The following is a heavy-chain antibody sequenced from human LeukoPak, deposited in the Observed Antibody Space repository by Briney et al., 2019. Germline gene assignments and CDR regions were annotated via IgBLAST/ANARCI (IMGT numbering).Heavy chain of an antibody. CDR1: GFTFSDC. J-gene: IGHJ4*02. CDR3: ARDYKYAFGN. V-gene: IGHV3-48*01. Sequence: PGGSLRLSCAASGFTFSDCMNWVRQAPGKGLEWISYIGIDSGNTNYADSVKGRFTISGDKAKNSLYLQMNSLRVEDTAVYYCARDYKYAFGNWGQGTLVTVSS. CDR2: IGIDSGNT. D-gene: IGHD5-24*01.